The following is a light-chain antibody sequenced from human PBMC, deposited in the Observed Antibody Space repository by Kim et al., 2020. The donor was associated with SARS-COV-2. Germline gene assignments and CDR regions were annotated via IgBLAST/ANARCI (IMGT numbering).Light chain of an antibody. Sequence: SASGGDRVTITCQASQDIRNYLSWYQQKPGKAPKLLIYDATNLERGVPSRFTGSGSGSDFTLTISSLQPEDIATYFCQQYNYLITFGRGTRLEIK. CDR1: QDIRNY. CDR3: QQYNYLIT. CDR2: DAT. J-gene: IGKJ5*01. V-gene: IGKV1-33*01.